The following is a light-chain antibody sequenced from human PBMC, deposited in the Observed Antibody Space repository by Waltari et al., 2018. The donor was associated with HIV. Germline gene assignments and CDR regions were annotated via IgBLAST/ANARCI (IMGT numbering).Light chain of an antibody. J-gene: IGLJ2*01. Sequence: QSALTQPASVSGYFGQSINISCTGTSSDVGRYTLVSCYQYHPGKAPKLIIYEVSQRPSGVSNRFSGSKSGNTASLTVSGLQAEDEAHYYCCSYARSGIPFGGGTKLTVL. V-gene: IGLV2-23*02. CDR1: SSDVGRYTL. CDR3: CSYARSGIP. CDR2: EVS.